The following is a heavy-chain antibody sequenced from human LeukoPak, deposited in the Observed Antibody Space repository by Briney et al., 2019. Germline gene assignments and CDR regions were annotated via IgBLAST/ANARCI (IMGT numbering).Heavy chain of an antibody. Sequence: GGSLRLSCAASGFTLSSYSMNWVRQAPGKGLEWVSYISSSSSTIYYADSVKGRFTISRDNAKNSLYLQMNSLRAEDTAVYYCARRYCTSTSCYAFDYWGQGTLVTVSS. CDR3: ARRYCTSTSCYAFDY. D-gene: IGHD2-2*01. V-gene: IGHV3-48*04. CDR1: GFTLSSYS. CDR2: ISSSSSTI. J-gene: IGHJ4*02.